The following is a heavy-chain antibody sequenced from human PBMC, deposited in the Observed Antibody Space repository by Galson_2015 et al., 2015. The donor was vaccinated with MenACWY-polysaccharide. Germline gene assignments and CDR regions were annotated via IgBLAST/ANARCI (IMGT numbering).Heavy chain of an antibody. V-gene: IGHV1-2*06. CDR1: GGTFSSYA. CDR3: ARGGGRSHLGAFDI. Sequence: SCKASGGTFSSYAISWVRQAPGQGLEWMGRINPNSGGTNYAQKFQGRVTMTRDTSISTAYMELSRLRSDDTAVYYCARGGGRSHLGAFDIWGQGTMVTVSP. J-gene: IGHJ3*02. CDR2: INPNSGGT. D-gene: IGHD3-16*01.